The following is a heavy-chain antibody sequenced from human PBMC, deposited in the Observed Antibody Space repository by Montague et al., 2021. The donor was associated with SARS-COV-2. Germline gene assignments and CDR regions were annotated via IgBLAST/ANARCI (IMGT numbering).Heavy chain of an antibody. V-gene: IGHV4-39*07. CDR1: GGSISSYHHY. Sequence: SETLSLTCTVSGGSISSYHHYWGWLRQPPGKGLEWIGRIDTSGSPKYNPSLKSRVTMSLDTSKNQFSLKVNSVTVADTAMYFCARDGRRLYTYGSLDYWGQGILVTVSS. D-gene: IGHD5-18*01. J-gene: IGHJ4*02. CDR3: ARDGRRLYTYGSLDY. CDR2: IDTSGSP.